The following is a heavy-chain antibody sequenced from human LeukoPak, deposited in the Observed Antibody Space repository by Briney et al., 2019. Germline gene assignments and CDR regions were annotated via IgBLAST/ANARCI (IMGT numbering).Heavy chain of an antibody. CDR2: IYYSGST. D-gene: IGHD2-21*01. CDR3: ARDSSRGEWCMLGGGDCYTPHDDAFDI. CDR1: GGSISSSSYY. Sequence: LETLSLTCTVSGGSISSSSYYWGWIRQPPGKGLEWIGSIYYSGSTYYNPSLKSRVTISVDTSKNQFSLKLSSVTAADTAVYYCARDSSRGEWCMLGGGDCYTPHDDAFDIWGQGTMVTVSS. V-gene: IGHV4-39*07. J-gene: IGHJ3*02.